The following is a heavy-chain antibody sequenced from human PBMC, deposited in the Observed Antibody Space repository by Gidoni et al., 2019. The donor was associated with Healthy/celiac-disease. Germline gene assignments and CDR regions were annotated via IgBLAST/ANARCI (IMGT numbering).Heavy chain of an antibody. J-gene: IGHJ2*01. CDR3: AKDPRGDYDWYFDL. V-gene: IGHV3-23*01. D-gene: IGHD4-17*01. CDR2: ISGSGGST. CDR1: GFTFSSYA. Sequence: EVQLLASGGGLVQPGGSLRLSCAASGFTFSSYAMSWVRQAPGQGMEWVSAISGSGGSTYYADSVKGRFTIARDNSKNTLYLQMNSLRAEDTAVYYCAKDPRGDYDWYFDLWGRGTLVTVSS.